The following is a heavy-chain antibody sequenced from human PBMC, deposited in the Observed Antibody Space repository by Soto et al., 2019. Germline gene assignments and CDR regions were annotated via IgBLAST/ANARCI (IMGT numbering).Heavy chain of an antibody. J-gene: IGHJ3*02. Sequence: PGGSLRLSCTASGFTFGDYAMSWVRQAPGKGLEWVGFIRSKAYGGTTEYAASVKGRFTISRDDSKSIAYLQMNSLKTEDTAVSYCNSRPIAVVVAAASDSSAHGEHGNAFDIWGQGKMVTV. D-gene: IGHD2-15*01. V-gene: IGHV3-49*04. CDR1: GFTFGDYA. CDR3: NSRPIAVVVAAASDSSAHGEHGNAFDI. CDR2: IRSKAYGGTT.